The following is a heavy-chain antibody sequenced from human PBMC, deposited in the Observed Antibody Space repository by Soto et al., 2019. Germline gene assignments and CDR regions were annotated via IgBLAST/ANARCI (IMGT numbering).Heavy chain of an antibody. Sequence: KQSQTLSLTCAISGDSVSSNSAAWNWIRQSPSRGLEWLGRTYYRSKWYNDYAVSVKSRITINPDTSKNQFSLQLNSVTPEDTAVYYCARDRPFSKWELQRRWYYFDYWGQGTLVTVSS. V-gene: IGHV6-1*01. J-gene: IGHJ4*02. CDR1: GDSVSSNSAA. CDR2: TYYRSKWYN. D-gene: IGHD1-26*01. CDR3: ARDRPFSKWELQRRWYYFDY.